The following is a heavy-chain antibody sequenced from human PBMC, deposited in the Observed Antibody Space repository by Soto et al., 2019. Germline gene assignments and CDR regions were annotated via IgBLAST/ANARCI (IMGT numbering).Heavy chain of an antibody. D-gene: IGHD3-22*01. CDR3: AKRGNYYDSSGYYFDY. CDR1: GFTFSSYA. J-gene: IGHJ4*02. Sequence: GGSLRLSCAASGFTFSSYAMSWVRQAPGKGLEWVSAISGSGGSTYYADSVKGRFTISRDNSKNTLYLQMNSLRAEDTAVYYCAKRGNYYDSSGYYFDYWGQGTLVTVSS. V-gene: IGHV3-23*01. CDR2: ISGSGGST.